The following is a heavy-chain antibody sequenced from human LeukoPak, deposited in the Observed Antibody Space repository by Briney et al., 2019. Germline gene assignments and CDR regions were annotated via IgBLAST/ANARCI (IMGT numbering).Heavy chain of an antibody. D-gene: IGHD2-21*02. CDR1: GGSISIGGYS. CDR2: IYHSGST. CDR3: ARVLCGGDCYSSWFDP. V-gene: IGHV4-30-2*01. Sequence: SETLSLTCAVSGGSISIGGYSWSWIRQPPGKGLEWIGYIYHSGSTYYNPSLKSRVTISVDRSKNQFSLKLSSVTAADTAVYYCARVLCGGDCYSSWFDPWGQGTLVTVSS. J-gene: IGHJ5*02.